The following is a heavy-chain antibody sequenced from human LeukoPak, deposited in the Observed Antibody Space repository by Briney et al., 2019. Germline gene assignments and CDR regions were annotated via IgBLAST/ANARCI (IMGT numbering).Heavy chain of an antibody. CDR2: INQDAGGK. D-gene: IGHD1-26*01. Sequence: GGSLRLSCEASGFTFSNYWMSWVRQAPGKGLEWVANINQDAGGKYYVDSVKGRFTISRENAKSSLYLQMNSLRAEDTAVCYCARDNSGPQNWGQGTLVTVSS. J-gene: IGHJ4*02. V-gene: IGHV3-7*05. CDR3: ARDNSGPQN. CDR1: GFTFSNYW.